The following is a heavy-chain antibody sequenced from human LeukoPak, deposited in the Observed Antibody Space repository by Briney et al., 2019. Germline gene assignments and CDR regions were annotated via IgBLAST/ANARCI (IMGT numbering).Heavy chain of an antibody. V-gene: IGHV3-33*01. D-gene: IGHD6-13*01. J-gene: IGHJ4*02. CDR3: ARNSFSNRWKGDY. CDR2: IWYDGSNK. CDR1: GFTFSDYG. Sequence: PGGSLRLSCAASGFTFSDYGMHWVRQAPGSGLEWVALIWYDGSNKYYADSVKGRFTISRDNSKNTLYLQMNSLRAEDTAVYYCARNSFSNRWKGDYWGQGTLVTVSS.